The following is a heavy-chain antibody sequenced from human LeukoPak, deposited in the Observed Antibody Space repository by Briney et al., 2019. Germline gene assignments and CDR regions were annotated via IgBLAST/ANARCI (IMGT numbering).Heavy chain of an antibody. J-gene: IGHJ4*02. V-gene: IGHV3-21*01. CDR3: ARGSYGSGSEFDY. CDR2: ISSSSYI. Sequence: PGGSLRLSCAASGFTFSSYSMNWVRQAPGKGLEWVSSISSSSYIYYADSVKGRFTISRDNAKNSLYLQMNSLRAEDTAVYYCARGSYGSGSEFDYWGQGTWSPSPQ. CDR1: GFTFSSYS. D-gene: IGHD3-10*01.